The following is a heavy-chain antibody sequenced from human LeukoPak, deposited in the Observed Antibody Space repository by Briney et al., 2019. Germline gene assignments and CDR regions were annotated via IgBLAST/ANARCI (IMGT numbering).Heavy chain of an antibody. J-gene: IGHJ1*01. V-gene: IGHV5-51*01. CDR3: ARLSSSGADS. CDR2: IFPADSDP. Sequence: QALNLSSTRFGWRFAGKGIGWVRQPHGKGREWIGIIFPADSDPTYSPSFQGQVTISADKSISTAYLQWSSLKASDTAMYFFARLSSSGADSWGQGTLVTVSS. CDR1: GWRFAGKG. D-gene: IGHD6-6*01.